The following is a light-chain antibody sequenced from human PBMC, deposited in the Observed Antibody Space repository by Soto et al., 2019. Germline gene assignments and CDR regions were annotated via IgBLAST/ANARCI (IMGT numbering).Light chain of an antibody. J-gene: IGKJ5*01. CDR3: QQRSNWPPIT. V-gene: IGKV3-11*01. Sequence: EIVMTQSPCTLSVYPGTRTTLPCRASQSVSSNLAWYQQKPGQAPRLLXYDASNRATGIPARFSGSGSGTDFTLTISSLEPEDFAVYYCQQRSNWPPITFGQGTRLEI. CDR1: QSVSSN. CDR2: DAS.